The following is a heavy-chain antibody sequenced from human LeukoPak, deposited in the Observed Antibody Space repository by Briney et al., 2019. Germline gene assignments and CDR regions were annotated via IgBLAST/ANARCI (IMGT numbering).Heavy chain of an antibody. J-gene: IGHJ5*02. V-gene: IGHV4-34*01. CDR2: INHSGST. D-gene: IGHD6-13*01. CDR1: GGSFSGYY. Sequence: SETLSLTCAVYGGSFSGYYWSWIRQPPGKGLEWIGEINHSGSTNYNPSLKSRVTISVDTSKNQFSLKLSSVTAADTAVYYCARAYSSSWYWNWFDPWGQGTLVTVSS. CDR3: ARAYSSSWYWNWFDP.